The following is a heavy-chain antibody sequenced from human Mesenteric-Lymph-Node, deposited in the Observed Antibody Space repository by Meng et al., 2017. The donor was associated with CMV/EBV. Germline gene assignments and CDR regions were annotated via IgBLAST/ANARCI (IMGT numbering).Heavy chain of an antibody. J-gene: IGHJ4*02. D-gene: IGHD3-9*01. Sequence: QVQLPQGGAGLLKPSETLSVTCAVYGGSFSGYYWNWIRQSPEKGLEWIGEINHSGSTTYNPSFTSRIIISVDTSTNQISLNMSSVTAADTAVYYCARGSSYDILTGYFDYWGQGALVTVFS. V-gene: IGHV4-34*01. CDR1: GGSFSGYY. CDR3: ARGSSYDILTGYFDY. CDR2: INHSGST.